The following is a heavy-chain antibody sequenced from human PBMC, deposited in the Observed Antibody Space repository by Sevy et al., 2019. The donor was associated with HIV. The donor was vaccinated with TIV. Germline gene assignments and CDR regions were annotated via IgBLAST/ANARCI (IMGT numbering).Heavy chain of an antibody. V-gene: IGHV3-48*02. CDR3: AREGNRERQTIPLDS. D-gene: IGHD6-25*01. CDR2: ISNSGSTT. CDR1: GFRFNYHN. Sequence: GGSRRLSCAASGFRFNYHNMSWVRQAPGKGLEWISYISNSGSTTYLADSVRGRFTISRDNAKNSLFLEMDNLTDEDTAVYYCAREGNRERQTIPLDSWGRGIQVTVSS. J-gene: IGHJ4*02.